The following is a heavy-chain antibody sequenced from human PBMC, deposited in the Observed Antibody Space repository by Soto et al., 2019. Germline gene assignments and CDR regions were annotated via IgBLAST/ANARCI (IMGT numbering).Heavy chain of an antibody. D-gene: IGHD3-22*01. CDR3: AATYDSSGYDDAFDI. CDR1: GGTFSSYA. J-gene: IGHJ3*02. CDR2: IIPIFGTA. V-gene: IGHV1-69*13. Sequence: SVKVSCKASGGTFSSYAISWVRQAPGQGLEWMGGIIPIFGTANYAQKFQGRVTITADESTSTAYMELSSLRSEDTAVYYCAATYDSSGYDDAFDIWGQGTMVTVSS.